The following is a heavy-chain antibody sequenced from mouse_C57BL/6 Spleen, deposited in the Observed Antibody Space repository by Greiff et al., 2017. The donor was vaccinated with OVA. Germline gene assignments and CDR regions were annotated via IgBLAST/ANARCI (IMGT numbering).Heavy chain of an antibody. V-gene: IGHV3-6*01. CDR2: ISYDGSN. J-gene: IGHJ3*01. D-gene: IGHD1-1*01. Sequence: DVQLQESGPGLVKPSQSLSLTCSVTGYSITSGYYWNWIRQFPGNKLEWMGYISYDGSNNYNPSLKNRISITRDTSKNQFFLKLNSVTTEDTATYYCAREGNYYGSSSAWFAYWGQGTLVTVSA. CDR1: GYSITSGYY. CDR3: AREGNYYGSSSAWFAY.